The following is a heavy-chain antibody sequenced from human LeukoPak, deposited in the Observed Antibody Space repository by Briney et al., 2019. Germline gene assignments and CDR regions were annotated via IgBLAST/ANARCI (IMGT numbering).Heavy chain of an antibody. CDR3: ARLNHPYFDY. J-gene: IGHJ4*02. V-gene: IGHV1-2*02. CDR2: INPNSGGT. CDR1: GYTFTDSY. Sequence: ASVKVSCKASGYTFTDSYMHFVPQAPGQGLEWMGWINPNSGGTNYAQKFQGRVTMTRDTSISTAYMELSRLRSDDTAVYYCARLNHPYFDYWGQGTLVTVSS.